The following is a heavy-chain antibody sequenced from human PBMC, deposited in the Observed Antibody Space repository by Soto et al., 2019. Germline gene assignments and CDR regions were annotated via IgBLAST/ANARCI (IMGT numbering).Heavy chain of an antibody. Sequence: EVQLVESGGGLVQPGGSLRLSCAASGFTFDDYAMHWVRQAPGKGLEWVSGISWNSGSIGYADSVKGRFTISRDNAKNPLYLQMNSLRAEDTALYYCAKSRAYGSGSYYPDYWGQGTLVTVSS. V-gene: IGHV3-9*01. CDR2: ISWNSGSI. CDR1: GFTFDDYA. J-gene: IGHJ4*02. D-gene: IGHD3-10*01. CDR3: AKSRAYGSGSYYPDY.